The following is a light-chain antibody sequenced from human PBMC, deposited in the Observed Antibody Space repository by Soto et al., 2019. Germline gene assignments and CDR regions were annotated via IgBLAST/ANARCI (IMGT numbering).Light chain of an antibody. J-gene: IGKJ1*01. V-gene: IGKV4-1*01. Sequence: DIVMTQSPDSLAVSLGERATINCKSSQNILYSSNNKNYLAWYQHKSGQPPKLLLYWASTRESGVPDRFSGSGSGTDFTLTISSLQAEDVAVYYCQQYYTIPLGFGQGTKVEIK. CDR1: QNILYSSNNKNY. CDR2: WAS. CDR3: QQYYTIPLG.